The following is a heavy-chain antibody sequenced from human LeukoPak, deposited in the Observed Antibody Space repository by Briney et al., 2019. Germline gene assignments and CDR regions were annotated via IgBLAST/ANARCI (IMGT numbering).Heavy chain of an antibody. CDR2: IYYSGST. Sequence: PSETLSLTCTVSGGSISGYYWSWIRQPPGKGLEWTGYIYYSGSTNYNPSLKSRVTMSVETSKNQFSLNLGPVTAADTAVYYCARGTVTREYFDYWGQGNLVTVSS. CDR3: ARGTVTREYFDY. J-gene: IGHJ4*02. D-gene: IGHD4-17*01. V-gene: IGHV4-59*01. CDR1: GGSISGYY.